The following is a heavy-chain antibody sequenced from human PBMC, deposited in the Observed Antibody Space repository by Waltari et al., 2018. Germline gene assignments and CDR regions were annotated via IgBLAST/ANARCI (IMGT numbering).Heavy chain of an antibody. D-gene: IGHD3-16*01. V-gene: IGHV4-39*07. CDR2: IYYSGST. CDR3: ARIRGSRGGWFDP. Sequence: QLQLQESGPGLVKPSETLSLTCTVSGGSISSSSYYWGWIRQPPGKGLEWIGSIYYSGSTYYTPSLKSRVTISVDTSKNQFSLKLSSVTAADTAVYYCARIRGSRGGWFDPWGQGTLVTVSS. J-gene: IGHJ5*02. CDR1: GGSISSSSYY.